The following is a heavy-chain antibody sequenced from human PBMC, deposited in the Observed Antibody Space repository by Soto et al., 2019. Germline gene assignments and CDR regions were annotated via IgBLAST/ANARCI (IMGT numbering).Heavy chain of an antibody. CDR1: GFTFSSYE. CDR2: ISSSGSTI. J-gene: IGHJ6*02. D-gene: IGHD3-22*01. Sequence: GSLRLSCAASGFTFSSYEMNWVRQAPGKGLEWVSYISSSGSTIYYADSVKGRFTISRDNAENSLYLQMNSLRAEDTAVYYCARSGHYYDSSGYPAGMDVWGQGTTVTVS. CDR3: ARSGHYYDSSGYPAGMDV. V-gene: IGHV3-48*03.